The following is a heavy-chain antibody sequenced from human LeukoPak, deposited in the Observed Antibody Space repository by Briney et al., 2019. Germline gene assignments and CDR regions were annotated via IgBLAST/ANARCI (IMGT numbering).Heavy chain of an antibody. V-gene: IGHV4-34*01. CDR1: GGSFSGYY. D-gene: IGHD3-10*01. CDR2: INHSGST. J-gene: IGHJ3*02. Sequence: SETLSLTCAVYGGSFSGYYWSWIRQPPGKGLEWIGEINHSGSTNYNPSLKSRVTISVDTSKNQFSLKLSSVTAADTAVYYCAKLLNFAFDIWGQGTMVTVSS. CDR3: AKLLNFAFDI.